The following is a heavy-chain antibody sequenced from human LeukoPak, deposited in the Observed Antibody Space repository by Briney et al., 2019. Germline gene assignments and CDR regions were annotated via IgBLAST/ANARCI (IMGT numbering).Heavy chain of an antibody. CDR1: GGSFGGYY. D-gene: IGHD2-2*01. J-gene: IGHJ4*02. V-gene: IGHV4-34*01. CDR2: INHSGST. Sequence: SSETLSLTCAVYGGSFGGYYWSWIRQPPGKGLEWIGEINHSGSTNYNPSLKSRVTISVDMSKNQFSLKLSSVTAADTAVYYCARGNWDIVVVPAARKFDYWGQGTLVTVSS. CDR3: ARGNWDIVVVPAARKFDY.